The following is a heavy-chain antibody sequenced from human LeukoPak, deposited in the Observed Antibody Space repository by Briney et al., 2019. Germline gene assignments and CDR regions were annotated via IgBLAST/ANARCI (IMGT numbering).Heavy chain of an antibody. Sequence: GVLLLSCTASGFTFGDYAMSWFRPAPGKGLEWVGFIRSKAYGVTTEYAASVKGRFTISRDDSKSIAYLQMNSLKTEDTAVYYCTRGGIPSLYYYDSSGYYYPDYWGQGTLVTVSS. CDR1: GFTFGDYA. D-gene: IGHD3-22*01. CDR3: TRGGIPSLYYYDSSGYYYPDY. J-gene: IGHJ4*02. CDR2: IRSKAYGVTT. V-gene: IGHV3-49*03.